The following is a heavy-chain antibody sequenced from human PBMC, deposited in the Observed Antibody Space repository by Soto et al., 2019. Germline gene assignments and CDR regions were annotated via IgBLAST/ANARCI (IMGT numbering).Heavy chain of an antibody. CDR2: IYYSGRT. Sequence: QVQLQESGPGLVKPSQTLSLTCTVSGGSISRGGYYWTWIRLHPGKGLEWIGYIYYSGRTDYNPSLKSRVTISVDTSKNQFSLKLSSVTAADTAVYYCARSVFPWGQGTLVTVSS. V-gene: IGHV4-31*03. CDR3: ARSVFP. CDR1: GGSISRGGYY. J-gene: IGHJ5*02.